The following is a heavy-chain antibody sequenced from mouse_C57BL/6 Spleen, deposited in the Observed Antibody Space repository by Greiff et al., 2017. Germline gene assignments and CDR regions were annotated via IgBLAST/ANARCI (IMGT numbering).Heavy chain of an antibody. CDR1: GYTFTDHT. CDR2: IYPRDGST. D-gene: IGHD1-1*01. CDR3: ARSEYYGSSLFAY. Sequence: QVQLQQSDAELVKPGASVKISCKVSGYTFTDHTIHWMKQRPEQGLEWIGYIYPRDGSTKYNEKFKGKATLTADKSSSTAYMQLNSLASEDAAVYCCARSEYYGSSLFAYWGQGTLVTVSA. V-gene: IGHV1-78*01. J-gene: IGHJ3*01.